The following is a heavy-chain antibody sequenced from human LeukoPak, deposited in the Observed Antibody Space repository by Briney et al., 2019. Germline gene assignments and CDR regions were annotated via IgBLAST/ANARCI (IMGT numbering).Heavy chain of an antibody. CDR1: GYTFTSYG. V-gene: IGHV1-18*01. Sequence: ASVKVSCKASGYTFTSYGISWVRQAPGQGLEWVGWISAYNGNTNYAQKLQGRVTMTTDTSTSTAYMELRSLRSDDTAVYYCARATLRYFDWLLPDDYWGQGTLVTVSS. D-gene: IGHD3-9*01. CDR2: ISAYNGNT. CDR3: ARATLRYFDWLLPDDY. J-gene: IGHJ4*02.